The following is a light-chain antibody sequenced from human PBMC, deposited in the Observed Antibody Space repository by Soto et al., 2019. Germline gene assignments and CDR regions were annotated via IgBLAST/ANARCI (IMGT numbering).Light chain of an antibody. V-gene: IGLV1-40*01. CDR1: SSNIGAGYD. CDR3: QSYDTSLSVLYV. Sequence: QAVVTQPPSVSGAPGQRVTISCTGSSSNIGAGYDVHWYQQFPGTAPKLLIYGNGNRPSGVPDRFSGSKSGTSASLAITGLQAEDEADYYCQSYDTSLSVLYVFGTGTKLTVL. CDR2: GNG. J-gene: IGLJ1*01.